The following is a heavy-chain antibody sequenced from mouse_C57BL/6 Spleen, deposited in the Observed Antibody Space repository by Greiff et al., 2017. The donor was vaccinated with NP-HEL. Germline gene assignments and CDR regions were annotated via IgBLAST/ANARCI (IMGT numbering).Heavy chain of an antibody. D-gene: IGHD2-2*01. J-gene: IGHJ3*01. Sequence: QVHVKQSGAELVKPGASVKVSCKASGYTFTSYWMHWVKQRPGQGLEWIGRIHPSDSDTNYNQKFKGKATLTVDKSSSTAYMQLSSLTSEDSAVYCCAMGLRRELFAYWGQGTLVTVSA. CDR3: AMGLRRELFAY. CDR2: IHPSDSDT. CDR1: GYTFTSYW. V-gene: IGHV1-74*01.